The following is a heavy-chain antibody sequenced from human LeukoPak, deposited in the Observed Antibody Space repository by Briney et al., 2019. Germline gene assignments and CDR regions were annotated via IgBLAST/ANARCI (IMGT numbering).Heavy chain of an antibody. CDR2: TNHSGST. CDR1: GGSFSGYY. J-gene: IGHJ4*02. D-gene: IGHD6-13*01. V-gene: IGHV4-34*01. CDR3: ASQGAAAGTEHDY. Sequence: KTSETLSLTCAVYGGSFSGYYWSWIRQPPGKGLEWIGETNHSGSTNYNPSLKSRVTISVDTSKNQFSLKLSSVAAADTAVYYCASQGAAAGTEHDYWGQGTLVTVSS.